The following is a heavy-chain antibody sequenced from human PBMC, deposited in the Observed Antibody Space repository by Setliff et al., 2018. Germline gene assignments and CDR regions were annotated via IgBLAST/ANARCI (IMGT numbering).Heavy chain of an antibody. CDR1: GATFDSYA. CDR3: GCPTLTSRSSIGGNYFYQMDV. CDR2: IIPIFPKA. V-gene: IGHV1-69*13. J-gene: IGHJ6*04. D-gene: IGHD6-6*01. Sequence: GASVKVSCKASGATFDSYALSWVRQAPGQGLEWLGGIIPIFPKADYAQKFQGRVTITADESTSTVYMELSSLTLEDTAVYYCGCPTLTSRSSIGGNYFYQMDVWGEGTTVTVSS.